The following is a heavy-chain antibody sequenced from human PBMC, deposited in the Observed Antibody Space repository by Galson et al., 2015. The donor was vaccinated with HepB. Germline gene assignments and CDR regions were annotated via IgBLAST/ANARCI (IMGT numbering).Heavy chain of an antibody. V-gene: IGHV1-24*01. CDR2: FDPEDGET. D-gene: IGHD2-2*01. Sequence: SVKVSCKVSGYTLTELSMHWVRQAPGKGLEWMGGFDPEDGETIYAQKFQGRVTMTEDTSTDTAYMELSSLRSEDTAVYYCATESGCSSTSCYAFDYWGQGTLVTVPS. CDR3: ATESGCSSTSCYAFDY. CDR1: GYTLTELS. J-gene: IGHJ4*02.